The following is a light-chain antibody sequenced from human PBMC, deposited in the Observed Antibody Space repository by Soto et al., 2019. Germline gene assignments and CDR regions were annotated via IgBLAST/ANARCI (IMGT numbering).Light chain of an antibody. V-gene: IGKV1-5*03. CDR3: QQYDSYSWT. Sequence: DIQMTQSPSTLSASVGDRVTITCRASQSISNWLAWYQQKPGKAPRLLIYKASSLQSGVPSRFSGSGSGTEFTLTISSLQPDDFATYYCQQYDSYSWTFGRGPRWKS. CDR2: KAS. CDR1: QSISNW. J-gene: IGKJ1*01.